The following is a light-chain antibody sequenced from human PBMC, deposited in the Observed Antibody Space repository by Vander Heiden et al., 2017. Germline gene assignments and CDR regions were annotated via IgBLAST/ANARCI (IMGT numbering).Light chain of an antibody. CDR2: QDS. CDR3: QAWDSSTAL. V-gene: IGLV3-1*01. J-gene: IGLJ3*02. CDR1: KLADKY. Sequence: SSELPRPPPVSVSPGQTARTTCSAEKLADKYACWEQQKPGQSHVLVIDQDSKRPAGTPERFSGSNAGNTATLTISVTQEMDEADYYCQAWDSSTALFGGGTKLTVL.